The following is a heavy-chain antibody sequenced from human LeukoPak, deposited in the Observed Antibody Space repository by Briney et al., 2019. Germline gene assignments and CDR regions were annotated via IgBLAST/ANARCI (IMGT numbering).Heavy chain of an antibody. CDR3: AKDSSSDYDSGGYFA. J-gene: IGHJ4*02. Sequence: GRSLRLSCAASGFTFDEYAMDWVRQAPGKGREWVAGISRRRGSREYADSVKGRFTISRDNANNSLYLQMNTLRAEDTALSYCAKDSSSDYDSGGYFAWGQGSRVTVSS. CDR1: GFTFDEYA. CDR2: ISRRRGSR. D-gene: IGHD3-22*01. V-gene: IGHV3-9*01.